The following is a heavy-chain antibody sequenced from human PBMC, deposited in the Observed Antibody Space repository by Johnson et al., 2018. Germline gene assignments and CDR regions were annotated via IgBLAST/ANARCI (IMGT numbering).Heavy chain of an antibody. V-gene: IGHV3-11*04. CDR2: ISGSDTTI. D-gene: IGHD3-22*01. CDR3: ARANRPHDSSGYYDY. CDR1: GFTFSDYY. Sequence: QVQLVQSGGGLVKPGGSLRLSCAASGFTFSDYYMSWIRQAPGKGLEWVSYISGSDTTIYHADSVKGRFTISRDNTKNSLYPQMNGLRADDTAVYYCARANRPHDSSGYYDYWGQGTLVTVSS. J-gene: IGHJ4*02.